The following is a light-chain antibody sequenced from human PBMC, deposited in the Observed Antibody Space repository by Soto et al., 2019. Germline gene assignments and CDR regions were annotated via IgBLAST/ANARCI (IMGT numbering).Light chain of an antibody. J-gene: IGLJ2*01. V-gene: IGLV2-14*03. Sequence: QSALTQPASVSGSPGQSITISCTGSSSEVGRYNHVSWYQRHPGKAPERMIYDVSSRPSGVSNRFSGSKSGNTASLTISGLQAEDEADYYCSSYTIDSPVFGGGTKRTVL. CDR2: DVS. CDR3: SSYTIDSPV. CDR1: SSEVGRYNH.